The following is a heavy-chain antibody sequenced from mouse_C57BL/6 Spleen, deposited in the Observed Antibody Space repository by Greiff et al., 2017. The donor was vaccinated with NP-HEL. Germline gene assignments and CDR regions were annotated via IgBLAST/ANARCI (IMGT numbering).Heavy chain of an antibody. V-gene: IGHV7-3*01. J-gene: IGHJ2*01. CDR3: ARYEGLLRRNYFDY. CDR2: IRNKANGYTT. CDR1: GFTFTDYY. Sequence: EVKLMESGGGLVQPGGSLSLSCAASGFTFTDYYMSWVRQPPGKALEWLGFIRNKANGYTTEYSASVKGRFTISRDNSQSILYLQMNALRAEDSATYYCARYEGLLRRNYFDYWGQGTTLTVSS. D-gene: IGHD2-3*01.